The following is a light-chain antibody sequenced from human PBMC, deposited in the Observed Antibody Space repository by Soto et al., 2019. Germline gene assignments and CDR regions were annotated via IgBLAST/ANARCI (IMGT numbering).Light chain of an antibody. J-gene: IGKJ1*01. V-gene: IGKV1-5*01. CDR1: QSISSW. CDR3: QQFDSSPPT. CDR2: DAS. Sequence: DIQMTQSPSTLSASVGDRVTITCRASQSISSWLAWYQQKPGKAPKLLIYDASSLESGVPSRFSGSGSGTEFTLTISRLEPEDFSVYYCQQFDSSPPTFGQGTKVEVK.